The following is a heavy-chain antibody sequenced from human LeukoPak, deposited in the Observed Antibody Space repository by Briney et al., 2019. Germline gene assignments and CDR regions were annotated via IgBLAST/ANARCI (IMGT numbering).Heavy chain of an antibody. CDR2: ISSGGSTI. D-gene: IGHD2-2*01. J-gene: IGHJ4*02. CDR1: GLTFSSSR. CDR3: ARVLHCSSTSCYLPPFDY. Sequence: GGSLRLSCAASGLTFSSSRMNWVRQAPGKGLEWLSYISSGGSTIYYADSAKGRFTISRDNAKNSLYLQMNSLRAEDTAVYYCARVLHCSSTSCYLPPFDYWGQGTLVTVSS. V-gene: IGHV3-48*01.